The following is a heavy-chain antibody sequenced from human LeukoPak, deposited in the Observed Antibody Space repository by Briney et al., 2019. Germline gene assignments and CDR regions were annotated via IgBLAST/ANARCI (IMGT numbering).Heavy chain of an antibody. D-gene: IGHD6-13*01. CDR2: INPSGGST. Sequence: ASAKVSCKASGYTFTSYYMHWVRQAPGQGLEWMGIINPSGGSTSYAQKFQGRVTMTRDMSTSTVYMELSSLRSEDTAVYYCAREPTYTSTWYTSCDYWGQGILVTVSS. J-gene: IGHJ4*02. V-gene: IGHV1-46*01. CDR3: AREPTYTSTWYTSCDY. CDR1: GYTFTSYY.